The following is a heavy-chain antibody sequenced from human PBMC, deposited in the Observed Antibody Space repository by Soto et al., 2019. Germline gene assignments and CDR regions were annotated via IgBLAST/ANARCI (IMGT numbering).Heavy chain of an antibody. CDR2: ISSSSSYT. CDR3: ARDRPGCSSTSCPRLYYYYGMDV. V-gene: IGHV3-11*06. D-gene: IGHD2-2*01. J-gene: IGHJ6*02. Sequence: GGSRRRSCAASGFTFSYYYMSWIRQAPGKGLEWVSYISSSSSYTNYADSVKGRFTISRDNAKNSLYLQMNSLRAEDTAVYYCARDRPGCSSTSCPRLYYYYGMDVWGQGTTVTVSS. CDR1: GFTFSYYY.